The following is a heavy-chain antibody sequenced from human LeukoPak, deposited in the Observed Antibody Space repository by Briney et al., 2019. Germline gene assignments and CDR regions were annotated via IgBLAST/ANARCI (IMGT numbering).Heavy chain of an antibody. J-gene: IGHJ4*02. CDR3: ARSVKMPTIVH. Sequence: GASVKVSCKASGYTFTTYYMHWVRQAPGQGLQWMGIINPSGGSTSYAQKFQGRVTMTRDTSTSTVYMELSSLRSDDTAIYYCARSVKMPTIVHWGQGTLVTVPS. CDR2: INPSGGST. D-gene: IGHD5-24*01. V-gene: IGHV1-46*03. CDR1: GYTFTTYY.